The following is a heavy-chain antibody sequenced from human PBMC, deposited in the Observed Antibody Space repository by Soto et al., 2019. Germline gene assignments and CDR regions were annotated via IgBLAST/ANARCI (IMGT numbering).Heavy chain of an antibody. J-gene: IGHJ6*02. CDR3: ARHIGSGWNSYYYGMDV. CDR1: GGSISSSSHY. D-gene: IGHD6-19*01. CDR2: IYYSGST. Sequence: PSETLSLTCTVSGGSISSSSHYWFWIRQPPGKGLEWIGSIYYSGSTYYNPSLKSRVTISVDTSKNQFSLKLTSVTAADTAKYYCARHIGSGWNSYYYGMDVWGQGTTVTVSS. V-gene: IGHV4-39*01.